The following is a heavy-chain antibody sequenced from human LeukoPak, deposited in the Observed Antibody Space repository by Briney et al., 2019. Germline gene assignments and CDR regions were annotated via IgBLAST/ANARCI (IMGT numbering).Heavy chain of an antibody. CDR3: ARYSYGSDYFDY. Sequence: SETLSPTCAVSGGSISGYYWSWIRQPAGKGLEWIGRIYTSGSTNYNPSLKSRVTMSVDTSKNQFSLKLSSVTAADTAVYYCARYSYGSDYFDYWGQGTLVTVSS. J-gene: IGHJ4*02. CDR1: GGSISGYY. V-gene: IGHV4-59*10. D-gene: IGHD5-18*01. CDR2: IYTSGST.